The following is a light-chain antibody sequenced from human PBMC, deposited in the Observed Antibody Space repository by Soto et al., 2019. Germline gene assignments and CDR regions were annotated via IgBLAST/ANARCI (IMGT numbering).Light chain of an antibody. CDR3: QQYGSSPIT. V-gene: IGKV3-20*01. Sequence: EIVLTQSPGTLSLSPGERATLSCRASQSVGSTLAWYQQKPGLAPTLLISDASSRATGIPDRFSGSGSGTDFTLTISRLEPEDFAMYYCQQYGSSPITFGQGTRLEI. J-gene: IGKJ5*01. CDR1: QSVGST. CDR2: DAS.